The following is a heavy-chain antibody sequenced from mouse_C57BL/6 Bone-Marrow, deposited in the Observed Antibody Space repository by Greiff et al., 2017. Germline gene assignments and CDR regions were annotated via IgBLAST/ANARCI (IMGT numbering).Heavy chain of an antibody. CDR3: SIIYYGNYFDYAMDY. V-gene: IGHV2-9*01. Sequence: VMLVESGPGLAAPSQSLSITCTVSGFSFTSYGVDWVRQPPGKGLEWMGVIWGGGSTHYNSPTMSRLSLSKDNSKSQVFLKMNSLQTDDTAMYYCSIIYYGNYFDYAMDYGGQGTSVTVAS. CDR1: GFSFTSYG. CDR2: IWGGGST. D-gene: IGHD2-1*01. J-gene: IGHJ4*01.